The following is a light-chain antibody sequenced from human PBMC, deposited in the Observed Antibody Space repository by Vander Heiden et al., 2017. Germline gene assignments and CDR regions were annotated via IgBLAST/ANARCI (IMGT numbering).Light chain of an antibody. CDR1: QSVTTK. J-gene: IGKJ5*01. V-gene: IGKV3-15*01. CDR2: HAS. Sequence: IVMTQSPSTLSVSPGETATLTCRASQSVTTKLAWYQHKPGQAPRLLIYHASTRATAIPARFSGGGSGTEFTLTISSPQSEDAAVYFCQHYDNWPITFGRGTRLEIK. CDR3: QHYDNWPIT.